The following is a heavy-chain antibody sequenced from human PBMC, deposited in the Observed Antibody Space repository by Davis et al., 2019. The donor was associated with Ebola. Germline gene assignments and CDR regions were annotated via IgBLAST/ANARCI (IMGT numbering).Heavy chain of an antibody. V-gene: IGHV3-48*03. Sequence: PGGSLRLSCAASGFTFSSYEMNWVRQAPGKGLEWVSYISSSGITIYYADSVKGRFTISRDNAKNSLYLQMNSLRAEDTAVYYCARLRSSGWYVDWFDPWGQGTLVTVSS. CDR1: GFTFSSYE. D-gene: IGHD6-19*01. J-gene: IGHJ5*02. CDR3: ARLRSSGWYVDWFDP. CDR2: ISSSGITI.